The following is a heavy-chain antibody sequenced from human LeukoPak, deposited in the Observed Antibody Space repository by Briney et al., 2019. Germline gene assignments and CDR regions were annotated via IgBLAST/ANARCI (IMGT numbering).Heavy chain of an antibody. CDR1: GFTFSSYA. D-gene: IGHD1-26*01. Sequence: PGGSLRLSCAASGFTFSSYAMSWVRQAPGKGLEWVSAISGSGGTTYYADSVKGRFTISRDNSKNTLYLQMNSLRAEDTAVYYCAKGSSGSYFYYFDYWGQGTLVTVSS. CDR3: AKGSSGSYFYYFDY. V-gene: IGHV3-23*01. J-gene: IGHJ4*02. CDR2: ISGSGGTT.